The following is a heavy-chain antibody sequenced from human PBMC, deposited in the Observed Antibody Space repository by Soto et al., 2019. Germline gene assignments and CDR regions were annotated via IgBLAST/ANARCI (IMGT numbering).Heavy chain of an antibody. Sequence: SETLSLTCTVSGGSISSYYWSWIRQPPGKGLKWIGYIYYSGSTNYNPSLKSRVTISVDTSKNQFSLKLSSVTAADTAVYYCAREDGTTGFDYWGQGTLVTVSS. J-gene: IGHJ4*02. CDR2: IYYSGST. CDR1: GGSISSYY. D-gene: IGHD1-7*01. V-gene: IGHV4-59*01. CDR3: AREDGTTGFDY.